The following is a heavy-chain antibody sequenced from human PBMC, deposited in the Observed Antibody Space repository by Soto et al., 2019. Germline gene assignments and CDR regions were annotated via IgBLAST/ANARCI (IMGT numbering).Heavy chain of an antibody. CDR1: GGSFSGYY. J-gene: IGHJ5*02. Sequence: PSETLSLTCAVYGGSFSGYYWSWIRQPPGKGLEWIGEINHSGSTNYNPSLKSRVTISVDTSKNQFSLKLSSVTAADTAVYYCARVEGVVVPAAISFLSKTNSRNWFDPWGQGTLVTVSS. V-gene: IGHV4-34*01. D-gene: IGHD2-2*01. CDR3: ARVEGVVVPAAISFLSKTNSRNWFDP. CDR2: INHSGST.